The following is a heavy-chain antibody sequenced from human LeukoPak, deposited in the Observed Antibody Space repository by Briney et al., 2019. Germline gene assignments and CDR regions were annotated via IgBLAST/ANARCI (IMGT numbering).Heavy chain of an antibody. D-gene: IGHD3-16*02. J-gene: IGHJ4*02. V-gene: IGHV1-2*02. CDR2: INPNSGGT. CDR3: ARIFGGVIGHFDY. CDR1: GYTFTGYY. Sequence: GASVKVSCKASGYTFTGYYMHWVRQAPGQGLEWMGWINPNSGGTNYAQMFQGRVTMTRDTSISTAYMELSRLRSDDTAVYYCARIFGGVIGHFDYWGQGTLVTVSS.